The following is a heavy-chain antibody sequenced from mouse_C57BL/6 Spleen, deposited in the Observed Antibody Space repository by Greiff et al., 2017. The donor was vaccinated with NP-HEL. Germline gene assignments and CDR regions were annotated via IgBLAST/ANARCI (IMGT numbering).Heavy chain of an antibody. CDR3: ARVNPYYAMDY. CDR1: GFTFSSYA. CDR2: ISDGGSYT. J-gene: IGHJ4*01. Sequence: EVKLVESGGGLVKPGGSLKLSCAASGFTFSSYAMSWVRQTPEKRLEWVATISDGGSYTSYPDNVTGRFTISRDNAKNNLYLQMSHLKSEDTAMYYCARVNPYYAMDYWGQGTSVTVSS. V-gene: IGHV5-4*03. D-gene: IGHD6-1*01.